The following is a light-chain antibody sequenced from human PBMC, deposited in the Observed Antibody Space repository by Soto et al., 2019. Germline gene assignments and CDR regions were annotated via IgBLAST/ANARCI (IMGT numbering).Light chain of an antibody. CDR2: GAS. CDR1: QSVSSA. Sequence: EIVMTQSPATLSVSPGERATLSCRASQSVSSAVAWYQQKRGQAPRLLIYGASTRATGIQARFSGSGSGTQFTLTIRSLQSEDFALYYCKQYKDWPTTFGQGTKVDIK. CDR3: KQYKDWPTT. V-gene: IGKV3-15*01. J-gene: IGKJ1*01.